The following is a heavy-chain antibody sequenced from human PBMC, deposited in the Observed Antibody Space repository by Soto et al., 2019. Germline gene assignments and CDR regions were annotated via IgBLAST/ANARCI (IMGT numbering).Heavy chain of an antibody. CDR1: GFTFSSYA. Sequence: GGSLRLSCAASGFTFSSYAMSWVRQAPGKGLEWVSSISSSSSYIYYADSVKGRFTISRDNAKNSLYLQMNSLRAEDTAVYYCARDLYDFWSGYPDYWGQGTLVTVSS. CDR2: ISSSSSYI. J-gene: IGHJ4*02. V-gene: IGHV3-21*04. D-gene: IGHD3-3*01. CDR3: ARDLYDFWSGYPDY.